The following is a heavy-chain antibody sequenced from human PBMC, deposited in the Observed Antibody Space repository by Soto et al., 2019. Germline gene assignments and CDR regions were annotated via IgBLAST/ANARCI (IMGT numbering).Heavy chain of an antibody. D-gene: IGHD6-13*01. J-gene: IGHJ4*02. CDR3: AKDIGSSGWYWSATLDY. V-gene: IGHV4-30-2*01. CDR1: GGSISSGGYS. Sequence: SETLSLTCAVSGGSISSGGYSWSWIRQPPGKGLEWIGYIYHSGSTYYNPSLKSRVTISVDRSKNQFSLKLSSVTAADTAVYYCAKDIGSSGWYWSATLDYWGQGTLVTVSS. CDR2: IYHSGST.